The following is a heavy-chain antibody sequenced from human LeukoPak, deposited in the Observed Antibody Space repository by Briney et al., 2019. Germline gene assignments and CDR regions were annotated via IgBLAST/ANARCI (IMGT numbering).Heavy chain of an antibody. D-gene: IGHD1-1*01. CDR1: GLTFSNAW. J-gene: IGHJ6*03. V-gene: IGHV3-23*01. CDR3: AKGTRSQGRNYYYYYMDV. Sequence: AGSLRLSCAASGLTFSNAWMSWVRQAPGKGLEWVSAISGSGGSTYYADSMKGRFTISRDNSKNTLYLQMNSLRAEDTAVYYCAKGTRSQGRNYYYYYMDVWGKGTTVTISS. CDR2: ISGSGGST.